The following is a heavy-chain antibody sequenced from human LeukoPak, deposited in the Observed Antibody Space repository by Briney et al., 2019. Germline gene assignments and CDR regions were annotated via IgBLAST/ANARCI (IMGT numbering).Heavy chain of an antibody. Sequence: SETLSLTCTVSGGSISSYYWSWLRQPPGKGLEWIGYIYYSGSTNYNPSLKSRVTISVDTSKNQFSLKLSSVTAADTAVYYCARDLKGMDVWGKGTTVTVSS. V-gene: IGHV4-59*01. J-gene: IGHJ6*04. CDR3: ARDLKGMDV. CDR2: IYYSGST. CDR1: GGSISSYY.